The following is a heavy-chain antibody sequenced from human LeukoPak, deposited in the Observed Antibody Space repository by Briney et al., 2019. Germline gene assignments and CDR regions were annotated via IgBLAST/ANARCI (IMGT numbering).Heavy chain of an antibody. J-gene: IGHJ4*02. V-gene: IGHV3-23*01. CDR2: ISGSGGST. CDR3: AKDLAYYYDSSGYYGLDY. Sequence: GGSLRLSCAASGFTFSRYAMNWVRQAPGKGLEWVSAISGSGGSTYYADSVKGRFTISRDNSKNTLYLQMNSLRAEDTAVYYCAKDLAYYYDSSGYYGLDYWGQGTLVTVSS. CDR1: GFTFSRYA. D-gene: IGHD3-22*01.